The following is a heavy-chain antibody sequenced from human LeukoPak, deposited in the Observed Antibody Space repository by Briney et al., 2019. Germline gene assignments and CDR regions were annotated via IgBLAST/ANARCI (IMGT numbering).Heavy chain of an antibody. CDR2: IYDSGYT. CDR3: ARAGYSYGIDAFDI. V-gene: IGHV4-59*13. J-gene: IGHJ3*02. CDR1: GGSISSYS. Sequence: SETLSLTRNVAGGSISSYSWSWIRQPPGKGLDWIGYIYDSGYTKYNPSLKSRVAISRDPSNYQFSLKLSSVTAADTAVYYCARAGYSYGIDAFDIWGQGALVTVSS. D-gene: IGHD5-18*01.